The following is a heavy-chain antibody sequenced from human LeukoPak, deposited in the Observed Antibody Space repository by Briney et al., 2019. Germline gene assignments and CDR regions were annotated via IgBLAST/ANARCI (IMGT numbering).Heavy chain of an antibody. J-gene: IGHJ4*02. V-gene: IGHV1-18*01. Sequence: GASVKVSCKDSGYTFTTSGISWVQQAPGQGLEWMGWISAYNGLTEFAQKFQGRVTLTSDTSTTTAYMELRSLTSDDTAVYYCARICCPASATWYPDDYWGQGTLVTVSS. CDR3: ARICCPASATWYPDDY. CDR2: ISAYNGLT. D-gene: IGHD6-13*01. CDR1: GYTFTTSG.